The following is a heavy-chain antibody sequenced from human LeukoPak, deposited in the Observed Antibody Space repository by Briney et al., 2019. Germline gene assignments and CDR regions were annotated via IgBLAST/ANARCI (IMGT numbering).Heavy chain of an antibody. V-gene: IGHV4-61*01. D-gene: IGHD1-26*01. CDR3: ARSSSGTSSIDS. CDR1: GGSIRSSTYY. J-gene: IGHJ4*02. CDR2: VSYSGTI. Sequence: PSETLSLTCTVSGGSIRSSTYYWSWIRQPPGKGLEWIGYVSYSGTINYNPSLKSRVTISLDTSKNQFSLKLSSVTAADTAMFYCARSSSGTSSIDSWGQGTLVTVSS.